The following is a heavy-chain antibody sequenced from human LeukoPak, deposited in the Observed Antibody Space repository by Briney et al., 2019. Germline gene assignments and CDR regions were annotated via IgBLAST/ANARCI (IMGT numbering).Heavy chain of an antibody. Sequence: ASVKVSCKASGYTFTSYGISWVRQAPGQGLEWMGWISAYNGNTNYAQKLQGRVTMTTDTSTSTAYMELRSLRSDDTAVYYCARQYISSWYLDFDYWGQGTLVTVSS. CDR2: ISAYNGNT. D-gene: IGHD6-13*01. CDR1: GYTFTSYG. CDR3: ARQYISSWYLDFDY. V-gene: IGHV1-18*01. J-gene: IGHJ4*02.